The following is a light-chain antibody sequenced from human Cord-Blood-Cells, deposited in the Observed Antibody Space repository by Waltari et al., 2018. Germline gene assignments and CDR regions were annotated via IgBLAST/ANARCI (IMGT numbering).Light chain of an antibody. CDR3: QSYDSSNVV. CDR1: SGSIASNY. Sequence: NFMLTQPHSVSESPGKTVTISCTRSSGSIASNYVQWYQQRPGSSPTTVIYEDNQRPSGVPDRFSGSIDSSSNSASLTISGRKTEDEADDYCQSYDSSNVVFGGGTKLTVL. CDR2: EDN. J-gene: IGLJ2*01. V-gene: IGLV6-57*01.